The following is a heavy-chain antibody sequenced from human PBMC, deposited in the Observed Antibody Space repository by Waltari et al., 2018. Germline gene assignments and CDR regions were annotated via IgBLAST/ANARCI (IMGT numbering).Heavy chain of an antibody. D-gene: IGHD6-13*01. CDR3: ARGGRIAAAGNSWFDP. J-gene: IGHJ5*02. CDR2: MNPNSGNT. CDR1: GYTFTSYD. Sequence: QVQLVQSGAEVKKPGASVKVSCKASGYTFTSYDINWVRQAPGQGLEWMGWMNPNSGNTGYAQKFQGRVTITRNTSISTAYMELSSLRSEDTAVYYCARGGRIAAAGNSWFDPWGQGTLVTVSS. V-gene: IGHV1-8*03.